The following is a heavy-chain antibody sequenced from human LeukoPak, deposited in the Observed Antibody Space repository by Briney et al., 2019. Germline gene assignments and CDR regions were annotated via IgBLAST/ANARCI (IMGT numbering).Heavy chain of an antibody. Sequence: GGTLRLSCAASGLTFSNYGMSWVRQAPGKGLEWVSAISGSGDTTYYADSVKGRFTISRDNSKNTLYLQMNSLRAEDTAVYYCAKVLSGSYYPWDYWGQGTLVTVSS. CDR2: ISGSGDTT. CDR1: GLTFSNYG. J-gene: IGHJ4*02. V-gene: IGHV3-23*01. CDR3: AKVLSGSYYPWDY. D-gene: IGHD1-26*01.